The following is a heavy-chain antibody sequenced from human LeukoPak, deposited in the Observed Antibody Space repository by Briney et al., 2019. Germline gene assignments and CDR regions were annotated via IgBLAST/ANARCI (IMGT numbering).Heavy chain of an antibody. V-gene: IGHV3-48*02. CDR1: GFTFSSYS. CDR3: ARDYSRSGTFFGYYHGMDV. CDR2: IHACSKII. Sequence: GGSLRLSCAASGFTFSSYSMNWVRPAPGKGLEWISYIHACSKIIHWDESITGRVTMSRDNAKNSLYLQMNSLRDEDTAVYYCARDYSRSGTFFGYYHGMDVWGQGTTVTLS. D-gene: IGHD1-26*01. J-gene: IGHJ6*02.